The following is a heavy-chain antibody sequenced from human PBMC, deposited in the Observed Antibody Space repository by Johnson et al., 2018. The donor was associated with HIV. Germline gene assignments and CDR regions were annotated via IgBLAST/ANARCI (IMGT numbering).Heavy chain of an antibody. Sequence: QEQLVESGGGVVQPGRSLRLSCATSGFTFSSYAMHWVRQAPGKGLEWVAVISYDGNNKYYTDSVKGRFTISRDNSKSTLYLQMNSLGPEDTAVFYCARVTSSVTTAKYGAFDIWGQGTMVTVSS. V-gene: IGHV3-30-3*01. CDR2: ISYDGNNK. D-gene: IGHD4-17*01. CDR3: ARVTSSVTTAKYGAFDI. J-gene: IGHJ3*02. CDR1: GFTFSSYA.